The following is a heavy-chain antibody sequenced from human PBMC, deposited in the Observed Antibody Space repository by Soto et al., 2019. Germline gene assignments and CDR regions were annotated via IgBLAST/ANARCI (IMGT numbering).Heavy chain of an antibody. CDR3: AHRLFLQCSGGSCYSGWFDP. V-gene: IGHV2-5*01. D-gene: IGHD2-15*01. CDR1: GFSLSTRGVG. J-gene: IGHJ5*02. CDR2: IYWNDDK. Sequence: QITLKESGPTLVKPTQTLTLTCTFSGFSLSTRGVGVGWIRQPPGKALEWLALIYWNDDKRYSPSLKSRLTITKDTSKNQIVLTMTSMEPVDTATDYCAHRLFLQCSGGSCYSGWFDPWGQGTLVTVSS.